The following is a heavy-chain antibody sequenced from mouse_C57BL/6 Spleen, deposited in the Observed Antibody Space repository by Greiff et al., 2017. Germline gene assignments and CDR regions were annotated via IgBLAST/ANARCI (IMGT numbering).Heavy chain of an antibody. CDR3: AGTGTDWYFDV. D-gene: IGHD4-1*01. CDR2: ISSGSSTI. CDR1: GFTFSDYG. V-gene: IGHV5-17*01. Sequence: DVMLVESGGGLVKPGGSLKLSCAASGFTFSDYGMHWVRQAPEKGLEWVAYISSGSSTIYYADTVKGRFTISRDNAKNTLFLQMTSLRSEDTAMYYCAGTGTDWYFDVWGTGTTVTVSS. J-gene: IGHJ1*03.